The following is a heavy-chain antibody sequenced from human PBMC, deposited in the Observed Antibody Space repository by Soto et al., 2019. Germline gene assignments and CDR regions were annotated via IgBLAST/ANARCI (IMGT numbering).Heavy chain of an antibody. CDR1: GGSFSGYY. V-gene: IGHV4-34*01. CDR2: INHSGST. CDR3: ASAKNYYDSSGYPEVHFDY. J-gene: IGHJ4*02. Sequence: SETLSLTCAVYGGSFSGYYWNWIRQPPGKGLEWIGEINHSGSTNYNPSLKSRVTISVDTSKNQFSLKLSSVTAADTAVYYCASAKNYYDSSGYPEVHFDYWGQGTLVTVSS. D-gene: IGHD3-22*01.